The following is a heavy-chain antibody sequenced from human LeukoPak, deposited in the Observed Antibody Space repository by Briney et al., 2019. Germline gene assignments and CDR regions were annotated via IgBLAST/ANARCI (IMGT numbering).Heavy chain of an antibody. CDR1: GFTFSSYW. CDR2: IASDGSST. J-gene: IGHJ4*02. D-gene: IGHD3-22*01. CDR3: ARDKSSGYYYFDY. V-gene: IGHV3-74*01. Sequence: GGSLRLSCAASGFTFSSYWMNWVRQAPGKGLVWVSRIASDGSSTTYADSVKGRFSISRDNAKNTLYLQMNSLRAEDTALYYCARDKSSGYYYFDYWGQGTLVTVSS.